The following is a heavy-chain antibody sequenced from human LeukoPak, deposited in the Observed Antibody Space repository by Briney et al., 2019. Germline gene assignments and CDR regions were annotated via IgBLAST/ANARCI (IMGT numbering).Heavy chain of an antibody. Sequence: PSETLSLTCTVSGGSISSAGYYWSWIRQHPGKGLEWIGYMYYSGITYYNPSLKSRVSISVDTSKNQFSLKLTSVAAADTDVYYCARDAEYYYGSGSYSSGIDVWGQGTTVTVSS. CDR3: ARDAEYYYGSGSYSSGIDV. CDR2: MYYSGIT. CDR1: GGSISSAGYY. V-gene: IGHV4-31*03. D-gene: IGHD3-10*01. J-gene: IGHJ6*02.